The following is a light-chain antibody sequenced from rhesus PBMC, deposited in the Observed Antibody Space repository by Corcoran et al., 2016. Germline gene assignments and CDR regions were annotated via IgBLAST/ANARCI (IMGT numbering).Light chain of an antibody. Sequence: DIQMTQSPSSLSASVGDRVTITCRASQGINNYLSWYQQKPGKAPKHLIYYTSSLEKGVPSRFSVRSSGTGYTLTISRLQPEDIATYYCQQYNNSPLTFGGGAKVELK. CDR3: QQYNNSPLT. CDR1: QGINNY. J-gene: IGKJ4*01. V-gene: IGKV1-66*01. CDR2: YTS.